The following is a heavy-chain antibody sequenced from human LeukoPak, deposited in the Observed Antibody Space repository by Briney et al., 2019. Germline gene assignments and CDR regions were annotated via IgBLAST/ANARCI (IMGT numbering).Heavy chain of an antibody. CDR3: ARMDYYDSSGSTNWFDP. Sequence: ASVKVSCKASGYTFTSYYMHWGRQAPGQGLEWMGIINPSGGSTSYAQKFQCRVTMTRDTSTSTVYMELSSLRSEDTAVYYCARMDYYDSSGSTNWFDPSGQGTLVTVSS. D-gene: IGHD3-22*01. J-gene: IGHJ5*02. CDR1: GYTFTSYY. CDR2: INPSGGST. V-gene: IGHV1-46*01.